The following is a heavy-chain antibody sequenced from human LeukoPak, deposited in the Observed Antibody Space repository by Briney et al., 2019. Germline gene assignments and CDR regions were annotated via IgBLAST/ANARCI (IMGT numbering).Heavy chain of an antibody. Sequence: PGGSLRLSCAASGFTFSGSAMHWVRQASGKGLEWVGRIRSKANSYATAYAASVKGRFTISRDDSKNTAYLQMNSLKTEDTAVYYCTRQSESSSSVYWGQGTLVTVSS. D-gene: IGHD6-6*01. V-gene: IGHV3-73*01. CDR3: TRQSESSSSVY. CDR2: IRSKANSYAT. J-gene: IGHJ4*02. CDR1: GFTFSGSA.